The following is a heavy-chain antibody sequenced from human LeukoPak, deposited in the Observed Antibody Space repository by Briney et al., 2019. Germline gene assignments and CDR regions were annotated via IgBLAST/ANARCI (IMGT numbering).Heavy chain of an antibody. V-gene: IGHV3-21*01. J-gene: IGHJ5*02. Sequence: PGGSLRLSCAASGFTFSSYSMNWVRQAPGKGLEWVSFISSSSSYIYYADSVKGRFTISRDNPKNTLYLQMNSVRVDDTAVYYCARLATGGELGWLDPWGHGTLVTVSS. CDR1: GFTFSSYS. D-gene: IGHD6-13*01. CDR2: ISSSSSYI. CDR3: ARLATGGELGWLDP.